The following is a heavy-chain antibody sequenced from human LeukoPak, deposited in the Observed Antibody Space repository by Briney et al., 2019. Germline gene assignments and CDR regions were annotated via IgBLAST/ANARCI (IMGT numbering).Heavy chain of an antibody. J-gene: IGHJ5*02. D-gene: IGHD2-15*01. Sequence: SSETLSLTCTVSGGSVSSYFWSWIRQPPGKGLEWIGYIYNNGNNNYHPSLKSRISISVDTSKNQISLKLSSLTAADTALYYCARYSWSASTPGSWFDPWGQGTLVTVSS. CDR1: GGSVSSYF. CDR2: IYNNGNN. CDR3: ARYSWSASTPGSWFDP. V-gene: IGHV4-59*08.